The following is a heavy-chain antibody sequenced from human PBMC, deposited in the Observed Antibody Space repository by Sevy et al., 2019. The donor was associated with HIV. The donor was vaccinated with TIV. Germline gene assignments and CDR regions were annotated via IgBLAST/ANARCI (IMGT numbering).Heavy chain of an antibody. V-gene: IGHV3-7*01. CDR3: ARRGIAAAGKYYYYYMDV. D-gene: IGHD6-13*01. Sequence: GGSLRLSCAASGFTFSSYWMSWVRQAPGKGLEWVANIKQDGSEKYYVDSVKGRFTISRDNAKNSLYLQMNSLRAEATAVYYCARRGIAAAGKYYYYYMDVWGKGTTVTVSS. CDR2: IKQDGSEK. J-gene: IGHJ6*03. CDR1: GFTFSSYW.